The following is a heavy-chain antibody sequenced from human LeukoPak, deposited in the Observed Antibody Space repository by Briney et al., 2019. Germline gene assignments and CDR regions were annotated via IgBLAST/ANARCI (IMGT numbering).Heavy chain of an antibody. CDR2: IYPGDSDT. D-gene: IGHD7-27*01. Sequence: GASLKLSCKGSGYSFTSYWIGWVRQMPGKGLEWMGIIYPGDSDTRYSPSFQGQVTISADKSISTAYLQWSSLKASDTAMYYCARTGPTTNVYFDYWGQGTLVTVSS. CDR1: GYSFTSYW. CDR3: ARTGPTTNVYFDY. V-gene: IGHV5-51*01. J-gene: IGHJ4*02.